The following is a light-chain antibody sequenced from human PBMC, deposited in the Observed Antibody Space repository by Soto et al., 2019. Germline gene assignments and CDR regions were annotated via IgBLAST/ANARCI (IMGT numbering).Light chain of an antibody. J-gene: IGKJ4*01. V-gene: IGKV3-11*01. CDR1: QSVASN. Sequence: EIVLTQSPATLSLSPGERATLSCRASQSVASNLAWYQQKPGQAPRLLMYDASNRATGTPARFSGSGSGTDFTLPISSLNPEDFAVYYCQQRYIRPLTFGGGTKVEIK. CDR3: QQRYIRPLT. CDR2: DAS.